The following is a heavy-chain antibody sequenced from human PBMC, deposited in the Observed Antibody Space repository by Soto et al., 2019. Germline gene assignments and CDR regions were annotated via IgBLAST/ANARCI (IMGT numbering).Heavy chain of an antibody. Sequence: ESGGGVVQPGRSLRLSCAASGFTFSSYAMHWVRQAPGKGLEWVAVISYDGSNKYYADSVKGRFTISRDNSKNTLYLQMSSLRAEDTAVYYCARDLEVRGVFDYWGQGTLVTVSS. J-gene: IGHJ4*02. D-gene: IGHD3-10*01. CDR1: GFTFSSYA. CDR2: ISYDGSNK. CDR3: ARDLEVRGVFDY. V-gene: IGHV3-30-3*01.